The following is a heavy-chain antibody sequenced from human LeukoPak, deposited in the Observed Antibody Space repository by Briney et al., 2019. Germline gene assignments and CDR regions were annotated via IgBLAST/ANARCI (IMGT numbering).Heavy chain of an antibody. CDR1: GYSFTSNY. CDR3: ARDQEAFDY. J-gene: IGHJ4*02. CDR2: IYPRDGST. Sequence: ASVKVSCKASGYSFTSNYIHWVRQAPGQGLEWMGMIYPRDGSTSYAQKFQGRVTVTRDTSTSTVHMELSGLRSEDTAVYYCARDQEAFDYWGQGTLVTVPS. V-gene: IGHV1-46*01.